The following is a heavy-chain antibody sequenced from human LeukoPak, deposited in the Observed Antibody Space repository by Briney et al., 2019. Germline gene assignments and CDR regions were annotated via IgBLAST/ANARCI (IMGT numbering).Heavy chain of an antibody. V-gene: IGHV3-7*01. CDR1: GFTFSDYW. Sequence: GGSLRLSCAASGFTFSDYWMSWVRQAPGKGLEWVAHIKEDGSEKYYVDSVKGRFTISRDNAKNSLNLQMNSLRAEDTAVYYCAREAGSRIALIEFWGQGNLVTVSS. CDR2: IKEDGSEK. D-gene: IGHD6-19*01. J-gene: IGHJ4*02. CDR3: AREAGSRIALIEF.